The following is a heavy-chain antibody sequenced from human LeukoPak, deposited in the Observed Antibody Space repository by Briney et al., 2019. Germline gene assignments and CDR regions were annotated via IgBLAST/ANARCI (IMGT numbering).Heavy chain of an antibody. V-gene: IGHV4-31*03. CDR3: ARDRPYYDFWSSPPDV. Sequence: SQTLSLTCTVSGGSISSGGYYWSWIRQHPGTGLEWIGYIYYSGSTYYNPSLKSRVTISVDTSKNQFSLKLSSVTAADTAVYYCARDRPYYDFWSSPPDVWGQGTTVTVSS. D-gene: IGHD3-3*01. J-gene: IGHJ6*02. CDR2: IYYSGST. CDR1: GGSISSGGYY.